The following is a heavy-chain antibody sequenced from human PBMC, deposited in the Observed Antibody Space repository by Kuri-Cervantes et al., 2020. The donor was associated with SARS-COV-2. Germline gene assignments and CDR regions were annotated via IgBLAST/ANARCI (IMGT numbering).Heavy chain of an antibody. CDR1: GYTLTELS. J-gene: IGHJ4*02. V-gene: IGHV1-24*01. Sequence: ASVKVSCKVSGYTLTELSMHWVRQAPGKGLEWMGGFDPEDGETIYAQKFQGRVTMTEDTSTDTAYMELSSLRPEDTAVYYCATHAAIFGVVLPDYWGQGTLVTVSS. CDR3: ATHAAIFGVVLPDY. D-gene: IGHD3-3*01. CDR2: FDPEDGET.